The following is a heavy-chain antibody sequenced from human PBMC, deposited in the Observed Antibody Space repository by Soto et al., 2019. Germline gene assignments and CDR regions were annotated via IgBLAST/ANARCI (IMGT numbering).Heavy chain of an antibody. Sequence: SVKVSCKASGGTFSSYAISWVRQAPGQGLEWMGGIIPIFGTANYAQKFQGRVTITADESTSTAYMELSSLRSEDTAVYYCARCIAVVRTPQGDWFVPWGQGTLVTVSS. CDR2: IIPIFGTA. CDR1: GGTFSSYA. D-gene: IGHD6-19*01. J-gene: IGHJ5*02. V-gene: IGHV1-69*13. CDR3: ARCIAVVRTPQGDWFVP.